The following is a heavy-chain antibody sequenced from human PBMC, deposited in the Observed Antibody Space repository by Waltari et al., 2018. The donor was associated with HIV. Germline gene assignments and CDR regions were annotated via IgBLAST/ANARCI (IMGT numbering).Heavy chain of an antibody. V-gene: IGHV4-59*01. D-gene: IGHD3-9*01. Sequence: QVQLQESGPGLVKPSETLYLTCTVSGGSISSYYWSWIRQPPGKGLEWIGYIYYSGSTNYNPSLKSRVTISVDTSKNQFSLKLSSVTAADTAVYYCARVSYDILTGFYYYYGMDVWGQGTTVTVSS. J-gene: IGHJ6*02. CDR3: ARVSYDILTGFYYYYGMDV. CDR2: IYYSGST. CDR1: GGSISSYY.